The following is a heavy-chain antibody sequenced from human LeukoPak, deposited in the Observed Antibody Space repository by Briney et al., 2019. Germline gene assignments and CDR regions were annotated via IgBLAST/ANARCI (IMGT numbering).Heavy chain of an antibody. CDR1: GYTFTSYY. J-gene: IGHJ6*03. Sequence: GASVKVSCKASGYTFTSYYMHWVRQAPGQGLEWMGIINPSGGSTSYAQKFQGRVTMTRDTSTSTVYMELSSLRSEDTAVYYCARGATKVTSVIHMDVWGKGTTVIVSS. CDR3: ARGATKVTSVIHMDV. CDR2: INPSGGST. D-gene: IGHD4-17*01. V-gene: IGHV1-46*01.